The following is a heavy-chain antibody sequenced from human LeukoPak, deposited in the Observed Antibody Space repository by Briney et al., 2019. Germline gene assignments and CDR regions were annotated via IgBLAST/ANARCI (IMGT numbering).Heavy chain of an antibody. J-gene: IGHJ6*02. Sequence: GGSLRLSCAASGFTFSSYGMHLARQAPGKGLEWVAVISYDGSNKYYADSVKGRFTISRDNSKNTLYLQMNSLRAEDTAVYYCAKGNYDILTGHPNYYGMDVWGQGTTVTVSS. CDR1: GFTFSSYG. CDR3: AKGNYDILTGHPNYYGMDV. V-gene: IGHV3-30*18. CDR2: ISYDGSNK. D-gene: IGHD3-9*01.